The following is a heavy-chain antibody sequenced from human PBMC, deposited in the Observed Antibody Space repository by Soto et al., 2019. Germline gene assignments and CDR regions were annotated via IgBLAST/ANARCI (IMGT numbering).Heavy chain of an antibody. CDR1: GFTFSSYS. CDR3: ARERVSGYYNVIGY. CDR2: LSYDVNNK. D-gene: IGHD3-9*01. Sequence: QVQLVESGGGVVQPGRSLRLSCAASGFTFSSYSMHWVRQAPGKGLEWVAVLSYDVNNKFYADSVKGRFTISRDNSKNTLYLQMNSLSAEDTAVYDCARERVSGYYNVIGYWGQGTLVTVSS. J-gene: IGHJ4*02. V-gene: IGHV3-30-3*01.